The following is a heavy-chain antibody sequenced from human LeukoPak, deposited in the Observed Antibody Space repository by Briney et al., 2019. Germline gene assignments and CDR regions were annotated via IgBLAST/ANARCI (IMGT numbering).Heavy chain of an antibody. D-gene: IGHD6-19*01. J-gene: IGHJ2*01. CDR1: GGSISSYY. Sequence: SSETLSLTCTVSGGSISSYYWSWIRQPPGKGLEWIGYIYYSGSTNYNPSLKSRVTISVDTSKNQFSLKLSSVTAADTAVYYCARSGGDSGWYALGYFDLWGRGTLVTVSS. CDR3: ARSGGDSGWYALGYFDL. CDR2: IYYSGST. V-gene: IGHV4-59*01.